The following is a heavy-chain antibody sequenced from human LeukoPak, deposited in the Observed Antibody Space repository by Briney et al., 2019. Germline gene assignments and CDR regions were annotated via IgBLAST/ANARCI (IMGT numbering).Heavy chain of an antibody. CDR2: IYYSGST. V-gene: IGHV4-39*01. CDR1: GGSISSSSYY. Sequence: PSQTLSLTCTVSGGSISSSSYYWGWIHRPPGTGLEWFGSIYYSGSTYYNPSLKSRVTISVDTSKNQFSLKLSSVTAADTAVYYCARVDIVAIGYYYMDVWGKGTTVTVSS. D-gene: IGHD5-12*01. CDR3: ARVDIVAIGYYYMDV. J-gene: IGHJ6*03.